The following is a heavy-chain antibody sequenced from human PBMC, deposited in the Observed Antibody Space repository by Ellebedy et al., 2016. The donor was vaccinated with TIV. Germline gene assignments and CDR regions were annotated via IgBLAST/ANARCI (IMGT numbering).Heavy chain of an antibody. CDR1: GFTFSTYA. J-gene: IGHJ4*02. D-gene: IGHD2-21*01. CDR2: ITDSGYSA. V-gene: IGHV3-23*01. Sequence: GESLKISCAASGFTFSTYAMSWVRQAPGKGLEWVSSITDSGYSAYHTDSVRGRFTVSRDNSKNTLYLQMNALRADDTAVYYCATYYRWYFDHWGQGTLVTVSS. CDR3: ATYYRWYFDH.